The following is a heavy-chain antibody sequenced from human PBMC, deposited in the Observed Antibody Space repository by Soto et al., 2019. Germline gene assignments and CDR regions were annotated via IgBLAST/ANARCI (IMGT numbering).Heavy chain of an antibody. D-gene: IGHD3-10*01. CDR2: IYYSGST. CDR3: ARHYGSGTYPIDY. Sequence: SETLSLTCTVSGGSISSYYWSWIRQPPGKGLEWIGYIYYSGSTNYNPSLKSRVTISVDTSKNQFSLKLSSVTAADTAVYYCARHYGSGTYPIDYWGQGTLVTVSS. J-gene: IGHJ4*02. CDR1: GGSISSYY. V-gene: IGHV4-59*01.